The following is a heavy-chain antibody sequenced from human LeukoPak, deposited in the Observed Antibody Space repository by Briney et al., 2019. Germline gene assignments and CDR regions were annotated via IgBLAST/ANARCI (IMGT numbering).Heavy chain of an antibody. J-gene: IGHJ6*03. CDR2: IIPIFGTA. CDR3: ASELRYFDWTERAYYMDV. CDR1: RGTFRSYA. D-gene: IGHD3-9*01. V-gene: IGHV1-69*01. Sequence: SVKVSCKASRGTFRSYAISWVGQAPGQGLEWMGGIIPIFGTANYAQKLHGRVTIPADESPHTASMALSRLRSEDADVYYCASELRYFDWTERAYYMDVWGKGTTVSVSS.